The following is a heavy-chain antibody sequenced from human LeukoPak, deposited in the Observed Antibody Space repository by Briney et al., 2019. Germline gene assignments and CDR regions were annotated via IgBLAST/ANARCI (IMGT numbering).Heavy chain of an antibody. CDR3: AKDVYGDYGGLDY. CDR1: GFPFSTYA. CDR2: IRGSDGST. J-gene: IGHJ4*02. Sequence: PGGSLRLSCAASGFPFSTYAMSWVRQAPGKGMEWVSSIRGSDGSTYYADSVKGRFAISRDNSKNTLYLQMNSLSAEYTAVYYCAKDVYGDYGGLDYWGQGTLVTVSS. D-gene: IGHD4-17*01. V-gene: IGHV3-23*01.